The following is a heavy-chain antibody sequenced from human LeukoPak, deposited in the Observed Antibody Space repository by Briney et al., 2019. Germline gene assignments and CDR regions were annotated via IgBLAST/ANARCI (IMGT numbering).Heavy chain of an antibody. J-gene: IGHJ4*02. CDR3: ARGPLLLWFGEYNPYYFDY. Sequence: SETLSLTCTVSGGSISSGGYYWSWIRQHPGKGLEWIGYIYYSGSTYYNPSLKSRVTISVDTSKNQFSLKLSSVTAADTAVYYCARGPLLLWFGEYNPYYFDYWGQGTLVTVSS. V-gene: IGHV4-31*03. D-gene: IGHD3-10*01. CDR1: GGSISSGGYY. CDR2: IYYSGST.